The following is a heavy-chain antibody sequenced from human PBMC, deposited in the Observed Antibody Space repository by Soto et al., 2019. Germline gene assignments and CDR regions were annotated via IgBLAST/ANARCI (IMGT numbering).Heavy chain of an antibody. CDR2: IYYSGST. CDR1: GGSISSSSYY. J-gene: IGHJ3*02. CDR3: ATQIDIVLMVYAISGAFDI. Sequence: QLQLQESGPGLVKPSETLSLTCTVSGGSISSSSYYWGWIRQPPGKGLEWIGSIYYSGSTYYNPSLKSRVTISVDTSKNQFSLKLSSVTAADTAVYYCATQIDIVLMVYAISGAFDIWGQGTMVTVSS. V-gene: IGHV4-39*01. D-gene: IGHD2-8*01.